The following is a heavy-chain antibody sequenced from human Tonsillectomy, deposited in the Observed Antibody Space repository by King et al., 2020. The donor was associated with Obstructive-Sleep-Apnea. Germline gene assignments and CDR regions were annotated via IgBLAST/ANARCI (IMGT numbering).Heavy chain of an antibody. J-gene: IGHJ4*02. CDR3: AREGASRYDFDN. D-gene: IGHD5-12*01. CDR1: GGSISSGSYY. Sequence: QLQESGPGLVKPSETLSLTCTVSGGSISSGSYYWGWIRQPPGKGLEWIGSIYYRGSTYYNPSLKSRVTISVDTSKNQFSLKLSSVTAADTAVYYCAREGASRYDFDNWGQGTLVTVSS. CDR2: IYYRGST. V-gene: IGHV4-39*07.